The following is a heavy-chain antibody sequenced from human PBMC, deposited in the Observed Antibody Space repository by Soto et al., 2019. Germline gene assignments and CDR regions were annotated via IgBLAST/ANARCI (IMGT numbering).Heavy chain of an antibody. D-gene: IGHD2-15*01. CDR2: IIPILGIA. V-gene: IGHV1-69*08. CDR3: ARDRGSYCSGGTCHPRRHMDV. CDR1: GGTFSDYT. Sequence: QVQLVQSGAEVKKPGSSVKVSCKASGGTFSDYTITWVRQAPGQGLEWMGRIIPILGIANYAQKFQGRVTITADKSTSTAYMELSSLRSEDTAVYYCARDRGSYCSGGTCHPRRHMDVWGKGTTVTVSS. J-gene: IGHJ6*03.